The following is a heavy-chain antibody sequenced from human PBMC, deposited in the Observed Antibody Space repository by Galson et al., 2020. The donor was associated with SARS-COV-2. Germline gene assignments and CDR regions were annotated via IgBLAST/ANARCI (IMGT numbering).Heavy chain of an antibody. V-gene: IGHV3-74*01. CDR2: IYSEGSST. J-gene: IGHJ4*02. CDR3: ARGDMGNDYLDS. D-gene: IGHD7-27*01. Sequence: GGSLRLSSAASGFTFSSYWMHWVRQAPGKGLVWVSRIYSEGSSTSYADSVKGRFTIAGDNAKNTLYLQMNSLRAEDTAVYYCARGDMGNDYLDSWGQGTLVTVSS. CDR1: GFTFSSYW.